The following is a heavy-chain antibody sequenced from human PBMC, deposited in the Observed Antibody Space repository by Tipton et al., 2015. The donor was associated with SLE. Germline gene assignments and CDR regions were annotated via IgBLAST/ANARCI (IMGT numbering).Heavy chain of an antibody. V-gene: IGHV4-59*01. D-gene: IGHD2-21*01. CDR1: GGSFSGYY. Sequence: GLVKPSETLSLTCAVYGGSFSGYYWSWIRQLPGKGLEWIGYIYYSGSTNYNPSLKSRVTISVDTSKNQFSLKLSTLTAAYTAVYYCAREGDPGYFDYWGQGTLVTVSP. J-gene: IGHJ4*02. CDR2: IYYSGST. CDR3: AREGDPGYFDY.